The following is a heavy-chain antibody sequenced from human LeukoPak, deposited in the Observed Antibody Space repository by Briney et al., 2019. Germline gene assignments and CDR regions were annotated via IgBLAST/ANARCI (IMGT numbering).Heavy chain of an antibody. V-gene: IGHV3-21*04. J-gene: IGHJ4*02. D-gene: IGHD5-18*01. CDR2: ISSSSSYI. CDR1: GFTFSSYS. CDR3: AKVGGTATDY. Sequence: PGGSLRLSCAASGFTFSSYSMNWVRQAPGKGLEWVSSISSSSSYIYYADSVKGRFTISRDNAKNSLYLQMNSLRAEDTALYYCAKVGGTATDYWGQGTLVTVSS.